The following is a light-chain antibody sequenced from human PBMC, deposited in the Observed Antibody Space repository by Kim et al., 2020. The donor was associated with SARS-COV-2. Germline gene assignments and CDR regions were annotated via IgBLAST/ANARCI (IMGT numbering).Light chain of an antibody. Sequence: SYELTQPPSVSVSPGQTASITSSGEKWGEKNACGYRRNPASSPLRVIFQVAKRPQGIPGRFSASNSGTTAPLTITGTQAMDKADYSVQAGDSTPEGVFGG. J-gene: IGLJ2*01. CDR1: KWGEKN. CDR3: QAGDSTPEGV. V-gene: IGLV3-1*01. CDR2: QVA.